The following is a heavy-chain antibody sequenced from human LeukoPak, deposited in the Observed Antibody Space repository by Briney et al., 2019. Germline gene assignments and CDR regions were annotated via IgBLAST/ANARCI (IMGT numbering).Heavy chain of an antibody. V-gene: IGHV1-3*01. CDR1: GYTFTSYA. Sequence: ASVKVSCKASGYTFTSYAMHWVRQAPGQRLEWMGWINAGTGNTKYSQKFQGRVTITRDTSASTAYMELSSLRSEDTAVYYCAREDGGGLDYWGQGTLVTVSS. CDR3: AREDGGGLDY. J-gene: IGHJ4*02. CDR2: INAGTGNT. D-gene: IGHD4-23*01.